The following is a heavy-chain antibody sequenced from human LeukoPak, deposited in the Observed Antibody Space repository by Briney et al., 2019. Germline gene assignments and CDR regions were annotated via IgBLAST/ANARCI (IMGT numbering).Heavy chain of an antibody. D-gene: IGHD1-26*01. V-gene: IGHV3-48*04. CDR1: GLSFSSFA. J-gene: IGHJ4*02. Sequence: GGSLRLSCAASGLSFSSFAMSWVRQGPARGLEWVSFISSSSSTIYYADSVKGRLTISRDNAKNSPYLQMNSLRAEDTAVYYCARDRGGSYSAIDYWGQGTLVTVSS. CDR2: ISSSSSTI. CDR3: ARDRGGSYSAIDY.